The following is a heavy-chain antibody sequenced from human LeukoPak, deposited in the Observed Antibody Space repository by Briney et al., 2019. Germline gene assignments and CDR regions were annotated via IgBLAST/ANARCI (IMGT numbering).Heavy chain of an antibody. CDR3: ASEGLGYCSGGSCYHSWFDP. D-gene: IGHD2-15*01. CDR2: MNPNSGNT. J-gene: IGHJ5*02. Sequence: ASVKVSCKASGYTFTSYDINWVRQATGQGLEWMGWMNPNSGNTGYAQKFQGRVTMTRNTSISTAYMELSSLRSEDTAVYYCASEGLGYCSGGSCYHSWFDPWGQGTLVTVSS. V-gene: IGHV1-8*01. CDR1: GYTFTSYD.